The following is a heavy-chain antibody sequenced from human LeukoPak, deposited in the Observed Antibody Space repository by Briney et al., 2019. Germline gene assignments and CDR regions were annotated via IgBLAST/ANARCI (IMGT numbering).Heavy chain of an antibody. CDR3: ARDIGYSSGFNWFDP. D-gene: IGHD6-19*01. CDR2: NPSGGST. V-gene: IGHV1-46*01. J-gene: IGHJ5*02. Sequence: NPSGGSTSYAQKFQGRVTMTRDTSTSTVYMELSSLRSEDTAVYYCARDIGYSSGFNWFDPWGQGTLVTVSS.